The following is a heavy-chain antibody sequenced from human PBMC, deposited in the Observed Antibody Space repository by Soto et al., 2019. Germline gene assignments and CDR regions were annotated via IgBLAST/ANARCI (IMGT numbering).Heavy chain of an antibody. CDR3: ARLTVVGRVGDC. V-gene: IGHV4-39*01. CDR2: ISFSGNT. J-gene: IGHJ4*02. D-gene: IGHD6-19*01. Sequence: QLQVQESGPGLVKPSETLSLTCSVSGGSISSSPYYWGWIRQPPEKGLEWIARISFSGNTDYNPSLKSRVTISADTSNNQFSLTLSSVTAADTAVYYCARLTVVGRVGDCWGQGTLVTVSS. CDR1: GGSISSSPYY.